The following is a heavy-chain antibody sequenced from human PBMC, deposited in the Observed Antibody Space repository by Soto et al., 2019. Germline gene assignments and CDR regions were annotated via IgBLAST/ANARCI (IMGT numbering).Heavy chain of an antibody. Sequence: GGSMRLSCAGSGVTFKDYGMHGVRPAPGKGLEWVAVLWYDGSGEYYTDSVRGRFTISRVNSKNTLYLQMNNLRDEDTGVYYCARDSVRFLEHFSKDYFDYWGQGTRVTVSS. CDR3: ARDSVRFLEHFSKDYFDY. J-gene: IGHJ4*02. CDR1: GVTFKDYG. V-gene: IGHV3-33*01. CDR2: LWYDGSGE. D-gene: IGHD3-3*01.